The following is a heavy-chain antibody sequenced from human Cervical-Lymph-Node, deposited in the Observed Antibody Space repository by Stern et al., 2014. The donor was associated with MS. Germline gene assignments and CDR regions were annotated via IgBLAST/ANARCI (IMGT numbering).Heavy chain of an antibody. J-gene: IGHJ4*02. CDR3: AKHACTGAACPFDL. CDR1: GDSISSYTHY. V-gene: IGHV4-39*01. CDR2: VYYSGAT. Sequence: QAQLQESGPGLVKPSETLSLTCAVSGDSISSYTHYWAWIRQPPGKGLEWIGSVYYSGATYYNPSLQSPVTIPVNTPKNHFSLGLNSVTAADTAVYYCAKHACTGAACPFDLWGQGTLVTVSS. D-gene: IGHD2-8*02.